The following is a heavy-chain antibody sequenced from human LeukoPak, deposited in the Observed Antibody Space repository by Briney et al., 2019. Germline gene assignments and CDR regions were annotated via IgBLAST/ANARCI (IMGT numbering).Heavy chain of an antibody. D-gene: IGHD2-15*01. CDR3: AREGYCSGGSCYSGGPFDY. CDR1: GGTFSSYA. CDR2: IIPILGIA. V-gene: IGHV1-69*04. J-gene: IGHJ4*02. Sequence: GASVKVSCKASGGTFSSYAISWVRQAPGQGLEWMGRIIPILGIANYAQKFQGRVTITADKSTSTAYMELSSLRSEDTAAYYCAREGYCSGGSCYSGGPFDYGGQGTLVTVSS.